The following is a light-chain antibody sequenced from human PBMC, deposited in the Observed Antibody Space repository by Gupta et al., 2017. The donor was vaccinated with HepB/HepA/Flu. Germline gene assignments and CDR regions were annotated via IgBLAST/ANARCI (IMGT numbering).Light chain of an antibody. CDR1: SSDVGGYKY. CDR3: SSYAGSNNWV. J-gene: IGLJ3*02. CDR2: EVD. Sequence: QSVLTQPPSASGSPGQSVAISCAGTSSDVGGYKYVSWYQQHPGKAPKLMIYEVDKRPSGVPDRFSGSKSGNTASLTVSGLRAEDEAAYYCSSYAGSNNWVFGEGTKVTVL. V-gene: IGLV2-8*01.